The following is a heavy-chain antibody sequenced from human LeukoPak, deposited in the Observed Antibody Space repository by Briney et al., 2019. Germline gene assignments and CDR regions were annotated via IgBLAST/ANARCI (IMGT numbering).Heavy chain of an antibody. CDR3: ARDSDSGYDWGSPDY. J-gene: IGHJ4*02. V-gene: IGHV3-30*02. CDR1: GFTFSNFG. D-gene: IGHD5-12*01. Sequence: GGSLRLSCAASGFTFSNFGMHWVRQAPGKGLEWVSFLRFDGTNKYYADSVKGRFTISRDSSKNTLYLQMNGLRPEDTAVYYCARDSDSGYDWGSPDYWGQGTLVTVSS. CDR2: LRFDGTNK.